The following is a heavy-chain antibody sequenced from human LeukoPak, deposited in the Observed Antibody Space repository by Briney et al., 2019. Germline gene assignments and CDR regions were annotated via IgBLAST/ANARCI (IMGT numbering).Heavy chain of an antibody. CDR2: IYYSGST. D-gene: IGHD6-13*01. CDR3: AREVVAAAGTVDY. CDR1: GESFSGYS. J-gene: IGHJ4*02. V-gene: IGHV4-59*01. Sequence: PSETLSLTCAVYGESFSGYSWSWFRQPPGKGLEWIGYIYYSGSTNYNPSLKSRVTISVDTSKNQFSLKLSSVTAADTAVYYCAREVVAAAGTVDYWGQGTLVTVSS.